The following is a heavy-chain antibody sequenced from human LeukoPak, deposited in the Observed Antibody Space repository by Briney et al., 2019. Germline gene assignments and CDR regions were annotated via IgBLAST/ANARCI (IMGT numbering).Heavy chain of an antibody. D-gene: IGHD2-2*01. J-gene: IGHJ4*02. Sequence: SETLSLTCTVSGYSISSGYYWGWIRQPPGKGLEWIGSIHHSGSTYYSPALKSRVTISVDTSKKQFSLNLRSVTAADTAVYYCARVQSYAYGFDYWGQGTLVTVSS. CDR2: IHHSGST. CDR1: GYSISSGYY. V-gene: IGHV4-38-2*02. CDR3: ARVQSYAYGFDY.